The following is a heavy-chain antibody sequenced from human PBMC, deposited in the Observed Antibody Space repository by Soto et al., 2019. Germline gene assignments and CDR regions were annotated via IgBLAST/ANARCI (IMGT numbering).Heavy chain of an antibody. V-gene: IGHV5-51*01. CDR2: IYPGDSDT. Sequence: GESLKISCNGSGYSFTIYCIGLVRQMPGKGLEWMGIIYPGDSDTRYSPSFQGQVTISADKSISTAYLQWSSLKASDTAMYYCARRQLALDPWGQGTLVTVSS. CDR3: ARRQLALDP. J-gene: IGHJ5*02. D-gene: IGHD6-6*01. CDR1: GYSFTIYC.